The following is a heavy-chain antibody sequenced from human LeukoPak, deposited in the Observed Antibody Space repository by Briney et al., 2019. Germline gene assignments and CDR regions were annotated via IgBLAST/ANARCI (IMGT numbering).Heavy chain of an antibody. CDR2: IIPILGIA. CDR1: GGTFSSYA. J-gene: IGHJ2*01. V-gene: IGHV1-69*04. D-gene: IGHD6-13*01. CDR3: ARGSPPGIAAAGHWYFDL. Sequence: ASVKVSCKASGGTFSSYAISWVRQAPGQGLEWMGRIIPILGIANYAQKFQSRVTITADKSTSTAYMELSSLRSEDTAVYYCARGSPPGIAAAGHWYFDLWGRGTLVTVSS.